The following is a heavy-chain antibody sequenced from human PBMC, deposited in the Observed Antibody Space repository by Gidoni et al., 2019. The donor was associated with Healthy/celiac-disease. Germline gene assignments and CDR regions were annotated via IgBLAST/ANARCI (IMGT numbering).Heavy chain of an antibody. V-gene: IGHV3-23*01. D-gene: IGHD3-10*01. CDR1: VFTFSSYA. J-gene: IGHJ4*02. CDR2: ISGSGGSK. CDR3: AKGHYMVRGVINGY. Sequence: EVQLLESGGGLVQPGGSLRLSCAASVFTFSSYAMSWVRQAPGKGLVWVSAISGSGGSKYYADSVKGRFTISRDNSKNTLYLQMNSLRAEDTAVYYCAKGHYMVRGVINGYWGQGTLVTVSS.